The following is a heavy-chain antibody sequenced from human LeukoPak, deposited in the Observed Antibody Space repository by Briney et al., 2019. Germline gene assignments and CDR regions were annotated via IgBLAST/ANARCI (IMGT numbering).Heavy chain of an antibody. D-gene: IGHD3-22*01. Sequence: SETLSLTCAVYGGSFSGYYWSWIRQPPGKGLEWIGEINHSGSTNYNPSLKSRVTISVDTSKNQFSLKLSSVTAADTAVYYCARGKVPLYYYDSSGPRGAFDIWGQGTMVTVSS. CDR3: ARGKVPLYYYDSSGPRGAFDI. CDR2: INHSGST. J-gene: IGHJ3*02. CDR1: GGSFSGYY. V-gene: IGHV4-34*01.